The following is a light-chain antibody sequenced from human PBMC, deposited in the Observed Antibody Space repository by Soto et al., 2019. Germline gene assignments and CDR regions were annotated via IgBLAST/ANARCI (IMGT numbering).Light chain of an antibody. Sequence: EIVLTQSPGTLSVSPGERATLSCRASQSVSSSYLAWYQQKPGQAPRLLIYGASSRATGIPDRFSGSGSGTDFTLTISRLEPEDLAVYYCQQYGSSPPYTFGQGTKLDIK. CDR1: QSVSSSY. CDR2: GAS. J-gene: IGKJ2*01. CDR3: QQYGSSPPYT. V-gene: IGKV3-20*01.